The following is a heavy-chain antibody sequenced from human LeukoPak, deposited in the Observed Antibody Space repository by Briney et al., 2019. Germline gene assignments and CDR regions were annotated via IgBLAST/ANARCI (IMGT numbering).Heavy chain of an antibody. CDR1: GFTFSSYG. CDR3: ARDGMWPRGSTGFDY. Sequence: GGSLRLSCAASGFTFSSYGMHWVRQAPGKGLEWVAVISYDGSNKYYADSVKGRFTISRDNSKNTLYLQMNSLRSEDTAVYYCARDGMWPRGSTGFDYWGQGTLVTVSS. CDR2: ISYDGSNK. D-gene: IGHD4-17*01. J-gene: IGHJ4*02. V-gene: IGHV3-30*03.